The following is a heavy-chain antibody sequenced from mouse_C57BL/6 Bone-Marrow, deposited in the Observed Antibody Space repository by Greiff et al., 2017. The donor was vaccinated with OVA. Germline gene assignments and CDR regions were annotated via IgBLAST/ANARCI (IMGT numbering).Heavy chain of an antibody. D-gene: IGHD2-1*01. J-gene: IGHJ4*01. CDR1: GFTFTDYY. Sequence: EVNVVESGGGLVQPGASLRLSCAASGFTFTDYYMSWVRQPPGKAPEWLALIRNKANGYTTEYTASVKGRFTISRDNSQNILYLQMNTLRAEDSATYYCVKASRNPHYYAMDYWGQGTSVTVSS. V-gene: IGHV7-4*01. CDR3: VKASRNPHYYAMDY. CDR2: IRNKANGYTT.